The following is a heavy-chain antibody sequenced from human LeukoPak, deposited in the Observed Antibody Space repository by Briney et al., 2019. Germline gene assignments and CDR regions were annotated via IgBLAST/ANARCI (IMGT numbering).Heavy chain of an antibody. Sequence: ASVKVSCKASGYTFTSYGISWVRQAPGQGLEWMGWISAYNGNTNYAQKLQGRVTMTTDTSTSTAYMELRSLGSDDTAVYYCARLGHTMNYYDSSGYYPLDYWGQGTLVTVSS. CDR3: ARLGHTMNYYDSSGYYPLDY. CDR2: ISAYNGNT. CDR1: GYTFTSYG. D-gene: IGHD3-22*01. V-gene: IGHV1-18*01. J-gene: IGHJ4*02.